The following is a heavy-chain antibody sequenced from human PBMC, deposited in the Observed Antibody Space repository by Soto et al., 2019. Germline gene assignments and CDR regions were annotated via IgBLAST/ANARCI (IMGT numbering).Heavy chain of an antibody. CDR3: AKDLDYSNPYYFDS. D-gene: IGHD4-4*01. V-gene: IGHV3-30*18. J-gene: IGHJ4*02. Sequence: GGSLRLSCAASGFTFSSYGMHWVRQAPGKGLEWVAVISYDGSNKYYADSVKGRFTISRDNSKNTLYLQMNSLRAEDTAVYYCAKDLDYSNPYYFDSWGQGSLVTVSS. CDR2: ISYDGSNK. CDR1: GFTFSSYG.